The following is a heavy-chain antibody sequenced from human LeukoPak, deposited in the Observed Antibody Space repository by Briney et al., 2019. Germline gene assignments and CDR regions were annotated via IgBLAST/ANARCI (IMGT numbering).Heavy chain of an antibody. CDR2: IYSGGST. D-gene: IGHD3-16*02. CDR1: GFTVSSNY. Sequence: GGSLRLSCAASGFTVSSNYMSWVRQAPGKGLEWVSVIYSGGSTYYADSVKGRFTISRDNSKNTLYLQMNSLRAEDTAVYYCARGRAFGGVIAHSDYWGQGTLVTVSS. CDR3: ARGRAFGGVIAHSDY. V-gene: IGHV3-66*01. J-gene: IGHJ4*02.